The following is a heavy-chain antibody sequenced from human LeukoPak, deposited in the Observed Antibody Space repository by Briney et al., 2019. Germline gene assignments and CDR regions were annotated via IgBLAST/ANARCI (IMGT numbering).Heavy chain of an antibody. CDR3: AKDPFEIPFDY. V-gene: IGHV3-30*02. D-gene: IGHD3-9*01. CDR1: GFSFSGYG. CDR2: IHYDGARS. J-gene: IGHJ4*02. Sequence: GGSLRLSCAASGFSFSGYGMHWVRQAPGKGLEWVAFIHYDGARSYYADSVKGRFTISRDNSRNTLYLQMNSLRAEDTAVYYCAKDPFEIPFDYWGQGTLVTVSS.